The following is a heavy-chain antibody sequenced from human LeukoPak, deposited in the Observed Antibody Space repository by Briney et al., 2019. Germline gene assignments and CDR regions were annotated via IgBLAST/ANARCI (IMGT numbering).Heavy chain of an antibody. CDR3: ARGRYCSSTSCYTSYYYYGMDV. CDR2: INHSGST. CDR1: GGSFSGYH. D-gene: IGHD2-2*02. J-gene: IGHJ6*02. V-gene: IGHV4-34*01. Sequence: SETLSLTCAVYGGSFSGYHWSWIRQPPGKGLEWIGEINHSGSTNYNPSLKSRVTISVDTSKNQFSLKLSSVTAADTAVYYCARGRYCSSTSCYTSYYYYGMDVWGQGTTVTVSS.